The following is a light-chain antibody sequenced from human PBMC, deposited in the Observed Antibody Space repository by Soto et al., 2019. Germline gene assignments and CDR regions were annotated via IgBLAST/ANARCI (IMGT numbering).Light chain of an antibody. CDR1: QTVSTTY. V-gene: IGKV3-20*01. J-gene: IGKJ1*01. Sequence: EIVLTRSPGTLSLSAGERATLSCRASQTVSTTYLAWYQQKPGQAPRLLIYGTSTRATAIPDRFSGSGSGTDFTLTISRVEPEDFAVYYCQQYATSPWTFGQGTKVEIK. CDR3: QQYATSPWT. CDR2: GTS.